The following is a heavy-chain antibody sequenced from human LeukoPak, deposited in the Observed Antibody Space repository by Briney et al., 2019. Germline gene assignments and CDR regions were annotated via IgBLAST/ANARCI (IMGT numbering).Heavy chain of an antibody. CDR3: ARDEYYYDSSCYYSY. CDR1: GGTLSSYA. V-gene: IGHV1-69*04. D-gene: IGHD3-22*01. Sequence: SVKASCKASGGTLSSYAISWVRQAPGQGLEWMGRIIPILGIANYAQKFQCRVTITADESTSTAYIELSSLRSEDTAVYYCARDEYYYDSSCYYSYWGQGTLVTVSS. CDR2: IIPILGIA. J-gene: IGHJ4*02.